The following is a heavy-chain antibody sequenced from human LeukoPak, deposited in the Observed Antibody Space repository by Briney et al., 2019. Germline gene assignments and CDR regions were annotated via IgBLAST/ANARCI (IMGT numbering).Heavy chain of an antibody. CDR1: GFNFRNYG. CDR2: VSDDGDKT. Sequence: PGGSLRLSCVASGFNFRNYGMNWVRQAPGKGLEWVAAVSDDGDKTYYGDSVKGRSTVSRDNSKNTLYLQMSSLRAEDTAVYYCAGRTYYFDYWGQGTLVTVSS. V-gene: IGHV3-23*01. J-gene: IGHJ4*02. D-gene: IGHD3-16*01. CDR3: AGRTYYFDY.